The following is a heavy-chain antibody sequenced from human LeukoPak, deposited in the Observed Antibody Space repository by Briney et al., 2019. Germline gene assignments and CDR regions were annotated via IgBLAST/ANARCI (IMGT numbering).Heavy chain of an antibody. CDR1: GFTFNTYN. CDR2: ISSSKTDI. CDR3: VREGRSISVWCSGGSCYDFDY. V-gene: IGHV3-21*01. J-gene: IGHJ4*02. Sequence: PGGPLRLSCAASGFTFNTYNMNWVRQAPGKGLEWVSSISSSKTDIYYADSVRGRFTISRDNVKNSLYLQMNSLRAEDTAVYYCVREGRSISVWCSGGSCYDFDYWGQGTLVTVSS. D-gene: IGHD2-15*01.